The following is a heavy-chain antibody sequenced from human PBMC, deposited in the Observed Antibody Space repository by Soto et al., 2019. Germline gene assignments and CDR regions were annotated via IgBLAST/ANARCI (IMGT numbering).Heavy chain of an antibody. CDR3: ARGLRYCSGGSCYSLPVY. J-gene: IGHJ4*02. CDR1: GFTFSSYS. Sequence: GGSLRLSCAASGFTFSSYSMNRVRQAPGKGLEWVSSISSSSSYIYYADSVKGRFTISRDNAKNSLYLQMNSLRAEDTAVYYCARGLRYCSGGSCYSLPVYWGQGTLVTVSS. V-gene: IGHV3-21*01. CDR2: ISSSSSYI. D-gene: IGHD2-15*01.